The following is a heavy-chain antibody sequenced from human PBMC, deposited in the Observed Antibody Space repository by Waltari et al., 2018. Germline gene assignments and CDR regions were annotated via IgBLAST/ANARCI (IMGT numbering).Heavy chain of an antibody. J-gene: IGHJ3*01. CDR3: VTALGDRSSASRPFDV. D-gene: IGHD3-10*01. Sequence: EVQLLQSGTELKKPGSTVKISCQVSGYRFTDYYIHWVQQAPGKGPQWMGLGDPEDGETIDAERFQGRVTITADTSTETAFMELSSLTSDDTAVYYCVTALGDRSSASRPFDVWGLGTLITVSS. V-gene: IGHV1-69-2*01. CDR1: GYRFTDYY. CDR2: GDPEDGET.